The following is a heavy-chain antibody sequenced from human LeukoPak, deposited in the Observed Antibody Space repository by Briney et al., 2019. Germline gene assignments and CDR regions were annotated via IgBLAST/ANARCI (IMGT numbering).Heavy chain of an antibody. Sequence: GGSLRLSCAASGFSFSTYAFNWVRQAPGKGLEWVSYISSSSALYYADSVKGRFTISRDNAKNSLYLQMNNLRAEDTAVYYCARDWAAHYFDYWGQGILVTISS. V-gene: IGHV3-48*04. D-gene: IGHD3-16*01. CDR2: ISSSSAL. J-gene: IGHJ4*02. CDR1: GFSFSTYA. CDR3: ARDWAAHYFDY.